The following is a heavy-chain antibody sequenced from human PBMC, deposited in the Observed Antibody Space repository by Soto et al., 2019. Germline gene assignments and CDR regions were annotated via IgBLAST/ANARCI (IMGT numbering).Heavy chain of an antibody. CDR3: ARDLYSGSLYHVFDI. D-gene: IGHD1-26*01. CDR1: GYTFTGYY. CDR2: INPNSGGT. J-gene: IGHJ3*02. Sequence: ALVKVSCKASGYTFTGYYMHWVRQAPGQGLEWMGWINPNSGGTNYAQKFQGWVTMTRDTSISTAYMELSRLRSDDTAVYYCARDLYSGSLYHVFDIWGQGKMVTVSS. V-gene: IGHV1-2*04.